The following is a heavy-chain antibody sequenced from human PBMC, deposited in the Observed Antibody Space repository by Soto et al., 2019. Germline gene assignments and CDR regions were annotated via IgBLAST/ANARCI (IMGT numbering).Heavy chain of an antibody. Sequence: VSLRLSCAASGFTFSSYWMSWVRQAPGKGLEWVANIKQDGSEKYYVDSVKGRFTISRDNAKNSLYLQMNSLRAEDTAVYYCARGGSSWYPFDYWGQGTLVTVSS. CDR2: IKQDGSEK. CDR1: GFTFSSYW. J-gene: IGHJ4*02. CDR3: ARGGSSWYPFDY. V-gene: IGHV3-7*03. D-gene: IGHD6-13*01.